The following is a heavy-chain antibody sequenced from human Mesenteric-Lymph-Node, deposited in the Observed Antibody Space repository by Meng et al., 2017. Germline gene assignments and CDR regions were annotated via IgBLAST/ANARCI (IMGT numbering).Heavy chain of an antibody. CDR2: IIHGGSP. CDR3: ARRPTGIDY. Sequence: QGQLTQWGQGLCKPSETLSLTCAVNGGSLSGASWTWIRQPPGKGLEWIGEIIHGGSPSYNPSLKSRVTISIDTSKNQLSLMLSSVTAADTAVYYCARRPTGIDYWGQGTLVTVSS. V-gene: IGHV4-34*12. J-gene: IGHJ4*02. D-gene: IGHD2-8*02. CDR1: GGSLSGAS.